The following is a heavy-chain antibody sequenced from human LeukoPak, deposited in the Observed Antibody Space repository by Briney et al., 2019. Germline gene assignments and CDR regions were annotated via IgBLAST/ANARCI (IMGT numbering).Heavy chain of an antibody. V-gene: IGHV3-21*04. CDR1: GFTFSSYS. J-gene: IGHJ4*02. CDR3: ARGGAAIGEY. D-gene: IGHD2-2*01. CDR2: ISSSSSYI. Sequence: GGSLRLSYAASGFTFSSYSMNWVRQAPGKGLEWVSSISSSSSYIYYADSVKGRFTISRDNAKNSLYLQMNSLGAEDTAVYYCARGGAAIGEYWGQGTLVTVSS.